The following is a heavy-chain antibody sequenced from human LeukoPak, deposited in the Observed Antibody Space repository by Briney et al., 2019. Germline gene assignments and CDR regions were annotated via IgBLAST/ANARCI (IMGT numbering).Heavy chain of an antibody. D-gene: IGHD5-12*01. J-gene: IGHJ4*02. CDR2: ISRSGSDI. CDR1: GFSFSDHY. Sequence: GGSLRLSCAASGFSFSDHYMTWVRQAPGKGLEWLSYISRSGSDIDYAGSVKGRFTISRDNAKNSLYLQMNSLGAEDTAVYYCARGAGRSGSDYWGQGTLVTVPS. V-gene: IGHV3-11*01. CDR3: ARGAGRSGSDY.